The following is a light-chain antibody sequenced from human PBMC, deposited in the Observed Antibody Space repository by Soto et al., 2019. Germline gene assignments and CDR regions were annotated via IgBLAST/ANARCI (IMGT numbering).Light chain of an antibody. CDR1: SSDVGGYNY. J-gene: IGLJ1*01. V-gene: IGLV2-14*01. CDR2: EVS. CDR3: SSYGSTSTRYV. Sequence: QSALTQPASVSGSPGHSITNSCTGTSSDVGGYNYVSWYQQHPGKAPKLMIYEVSNRPSGVSNRFSGSKSGNTASLTISGLQAEDEGDYFCSSYGSTSTRYVFGTATKLTVL.